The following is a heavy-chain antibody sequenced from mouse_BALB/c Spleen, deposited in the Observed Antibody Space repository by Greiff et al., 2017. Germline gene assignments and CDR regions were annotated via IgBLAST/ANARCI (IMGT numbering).Heavy chain of an antibody. V-gene: IGHV3-8*02. Sequence: EVQRVESGPSLVKPSQTLSLTCSVTGDSITSGYWNWIRKFPGNKLEYMGYISYSGSTYYNPSLKSRISITRDTSKNQYYLQLNSVTTEDTATYYCARGQLGNYAMDYWGQGTSVTVSS. CDR1: GDSITSGY. D-gene: IGHD3-1*01. CDR3: ARGQLGNYAMDY. CDR2: ISYSGST. J-gene: IGHJ4*01.